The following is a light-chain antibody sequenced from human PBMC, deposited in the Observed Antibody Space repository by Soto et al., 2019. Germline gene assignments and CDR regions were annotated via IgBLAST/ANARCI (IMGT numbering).Light chain of an antibody. Sequence: EIVLTQSPGTLSLSPGERATLSCRASQSASSCYLAWYQQKPGQAPRLLIYGASSRATGIPDRFSGSGSGTDFTLTISRLEPEDFAVYYCQQYGGSPLTFGGGTKVEIK. CDR1: QSASSCY. CDR3: QQYGGSPLT. CDR2: GAS. J-gene: IGKJ4*01. V-gene: IGKV3-20*01.